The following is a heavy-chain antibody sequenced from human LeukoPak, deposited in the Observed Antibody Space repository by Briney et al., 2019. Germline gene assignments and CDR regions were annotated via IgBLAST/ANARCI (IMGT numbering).Heavy chain of an antibody. D-gene: IGHD6-6*01. CDR2: IRQDGGET. J-gene: IGHJ4*02. CDR1: GLTFSRDW. CDR3: ARGGSSSSSPGDY. V-gene: IGHV3-7*01. Sequence: GGSLRLSCEASGLTFSRDWMGWVRQAPGKGLEWVANIRQDGGETYYGDSVKGRFIISRDNSKNTLYLQMGSLRAEDMAVYYCARGGSSSSSPGDYWGQGTLVTVSS.